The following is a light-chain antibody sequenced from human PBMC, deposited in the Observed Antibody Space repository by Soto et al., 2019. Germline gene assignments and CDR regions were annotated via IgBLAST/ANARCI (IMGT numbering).Light chain of an antibody. V-gene: IGLV2-14*01. CDR2: DVS. J-gene: IGLJ1*01. CDR1: SSDVGGYNY. Sequence: QSVLTQPASVSGSPGQSITISCTGTSSDVGGYNYVSWYQQHPGKAPKLMICDVSNRPSGVSNRFSGSKSGNTASLTISGLQAEDEADYYCSSYTSSSLCVFGTGTKVTVL. CDR3: SSYTSSSLCV.